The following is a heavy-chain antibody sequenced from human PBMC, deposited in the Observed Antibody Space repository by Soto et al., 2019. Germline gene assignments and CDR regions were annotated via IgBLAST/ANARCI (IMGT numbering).Heavy chain of an antibody. CDR1: GGSISSGDYY. CDR2: IYYSGST. CDR3: ARAATYYYDSSGYYSDY. V-gene: IGHV4-30-4*01. Sequence: QVQLQESGPGLVKPSQTLSLTCTVSGGSISSGDYYWSWIRQPPGKGLEWIGYIYYSGSTYYNPSLKSRVTISVDTSMNQFSLKLSSVTAADTAVYYCARAATYYYDSSGYYSDYWGQGTLVTVSS. D-gene: IGHD3-22*01. J-gene: IGHJ4*02.